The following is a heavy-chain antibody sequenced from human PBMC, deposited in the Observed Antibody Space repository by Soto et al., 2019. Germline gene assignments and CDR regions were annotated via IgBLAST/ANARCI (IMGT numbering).Heavy chain of an antibody. V-gene: IGHV3-23*01. CDR3: AKGLRYYDFWSGYYPKSPFDY. CDR2: ISGSGGST. Sequence: GGSLRLSCAASGFTFSSYAMSWVRQAPGKGLEWVSAISGSGGSTYYADSVKGRFTISRDNSKNTLYLQMNSLRAEDTAVYYCAKGLRYYDFWSGYYPKSPFDYWGQGTLVTVSS. CDR1: GFTFSSYA. D-gene: IGHD3-3*01. J-gene: IGHJ4*02.